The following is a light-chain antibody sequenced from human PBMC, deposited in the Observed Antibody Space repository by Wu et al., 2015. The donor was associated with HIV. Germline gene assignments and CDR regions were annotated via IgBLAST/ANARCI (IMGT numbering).Light chain of an antibody. CDR1: QSVGNY. Sequence: EIMLTQSPATLSLSPGERATLSCRASQSVGNYLAWYHQKPGQAPRLLIYDASNRATGIPARFTGSGSGTDFTLTISSLEPEDFAVYYCQQRIKWPLTFGQGTRLEIK. CDR3: QQRIKWPLT. J-gene: IGKJ5*01. CDR2: DAS. V-gene: IGKV3-11*01.